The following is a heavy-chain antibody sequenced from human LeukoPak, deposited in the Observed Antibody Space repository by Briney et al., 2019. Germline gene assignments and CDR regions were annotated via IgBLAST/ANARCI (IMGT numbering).Heavy chain of an antibody. D-gene: IGHD2-2*01. CDR1: GFTFSSYA. Sequence: GGSLRLSCAASGFTFSSYAMSWVRQAPGKGLEWVSAISGSGGSTYYADSVKGRFTISRDNSKNTLYLQMNSLRAEDTAVYYCAKGPDCSSTSCYENYFDYWGQGTLVTVSS. CDR2: ISGSGGST. J-gene: IGHJ4*02. V-gene: IGHV3-23*01. CDR3: AKGPDCSSTSCYENYFDY.